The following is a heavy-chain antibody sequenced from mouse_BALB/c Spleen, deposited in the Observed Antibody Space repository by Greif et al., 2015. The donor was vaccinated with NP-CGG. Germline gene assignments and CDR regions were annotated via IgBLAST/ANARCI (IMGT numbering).Heavy chain of an antibody. CDR1: GFTFSDYY. J-gene: IGHJ4*01. V-gene: IGHV5-12*02. CDR2: ISNGGGST. D-gene: IGHD2-4*01. Sequence: EVKLMESGGGLVQPGGSLKLSCATSGFTFSDYYMYWVRQTPEKRLEWVAYISNGGGSTYYPDTVKGRFTISRDNAKNTLYLQMSRLKSEDTAMYYCARRMIRGMDAMDYWGQGTSVTVSS. CDR3: ARRMIRGMDAMDY.